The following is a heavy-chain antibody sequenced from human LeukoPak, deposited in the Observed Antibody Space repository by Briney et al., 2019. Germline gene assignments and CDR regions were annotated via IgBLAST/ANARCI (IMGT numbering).Heavy chain of an antibody. CDR3: ARDGEPGYSYGSPYYYYYYMDV. Sequence: SETLSLTCTVSGYSISSGYYWGWIRQPPGKWLEWIGSIYHSGSTYYNPSLKSRVTISVDTSKNQFSLKLSSVTAADTAVYYCARDGEPGYSYGSPYYYYYYMDVWGKGTTVTVSS. J-gene: IGHJ6*03. V-gene: IGHV4-38-2*02. CDR1: GYSISSGYY. D-gene: IGHD5-18*01. CDR2: IYHSGST.